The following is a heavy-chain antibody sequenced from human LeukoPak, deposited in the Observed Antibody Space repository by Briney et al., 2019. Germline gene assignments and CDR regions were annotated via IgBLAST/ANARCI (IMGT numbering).Heavy chain of an antibody. D-gene: IGHD6-13*01. CDR2: INHSGST. Sequence: SETLSLTCTVYGGSFSGYYWSWIRQPPGKGLEWIGEINHSGSTNYNPSLKSRVTISVDTSKNQFSLKLSSVTAADTAVYYCARADGVAAAEFDYWGQGTLVTVSS. CDR3: ARADGVAAAEFDY. J-gene: IGHJ4*02. CDR1: GGSFSGYY. V-gene: IGHV4-34*01.